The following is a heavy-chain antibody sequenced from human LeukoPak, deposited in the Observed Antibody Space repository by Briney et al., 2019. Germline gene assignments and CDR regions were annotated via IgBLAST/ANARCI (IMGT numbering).Heavy chain of an antibody. J-gene: IGHJ4*02. D-gene: IGHD5-18*01. Sequence: GGSLRLSCAASGFTVTGNYMSWVRQAPGKGLEWVSVIYSGGSTFYADSVKGRFTISRDNSDNTLYLQMNSLRDEDTAMYYCAKEGTAMASSYFDYWGQGTLITVSS. CDR3: AKEGTAMASSYFDY. CDR2: IYSGGST. V-gene: IGHV3-53*01. CDR1: GFTVTGNY.